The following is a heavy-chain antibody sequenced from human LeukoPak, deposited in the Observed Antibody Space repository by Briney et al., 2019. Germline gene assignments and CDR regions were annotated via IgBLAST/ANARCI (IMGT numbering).Heavy chain of an antibody. D-gene: IGHD3-9*01. Sequence: GGSLRLSCAASGFTFSSYAMHWVRQAPGKGLEWVAVISHDGSEKYYADSVKGRFTISRDNSKNTLYLQMNSLRAEDTAVYYCAKHGDDILTGYTHWGQGTLVTVSS. V-gene: IGHV3-30-3*02. J-gene: IGHJ4*02. CDR1: GFTFSSYA. CDR2: ISHDGSEK. CDR3: AKHGDDILTGYTH.